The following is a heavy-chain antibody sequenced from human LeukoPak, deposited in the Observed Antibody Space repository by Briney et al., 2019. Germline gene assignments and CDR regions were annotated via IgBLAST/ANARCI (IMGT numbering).Heavy chain of an antibody. J-gene: IGHJ4*02. CDR1: GFTFSSYS. V-gene: IGHV3-21*01. CDR3: ATALGYCSGGSCEIDY. Sequence: GGSLRLSCAASGFTFSSYSMNWVRQAPGKGLEWVSSISSSSSYIYYADSVKGRFTISRDNAKNSLYLQMNSLRAEDTAVYYCATALGYCSGGSCEIDYWGQRTLVTVSS. CDR2: ISSSSSYI. D-gene: IGHD2-15*01.